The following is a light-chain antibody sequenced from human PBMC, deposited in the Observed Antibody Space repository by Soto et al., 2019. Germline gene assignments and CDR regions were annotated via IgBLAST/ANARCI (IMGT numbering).Light chain of an antibody. V-gene: IGKV1-33*01. CDR1: QSISSY. J-gene: IGKJ4*01. CDR3: QQYDNLPLT. Sequence: DIQMTQSPSSLSASVGDRVTIACRASQSISSYLNWYQQKPGKAPKLLIYDASNLETGVPSRFSGSGSGTDFTFTINSLQPEDIATYYCQQYDNLPLTFGGGTKVDI. CDR2: DAS.